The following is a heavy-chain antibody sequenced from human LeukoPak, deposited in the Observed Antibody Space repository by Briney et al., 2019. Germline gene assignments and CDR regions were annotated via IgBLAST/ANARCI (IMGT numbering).Heavy chain of an antibody. J-gene: IGHJ2*01. D-gene: IGHD7-27*01. CDR1: GFTFGTYG. V-gene: IGHV3-23*01. CDR2: ITGSSTWT. CDR3: ARELVSLGTGYFDL. Sequence: PGGSLRLSCEASGFTFGTYGMTWVGQAPGKGLEWVSGITGSSTWTYYADSVRGRFTISRDNSKNTLHLQMNNLTADDTAIYYCARELVSLGTGYFDLWGRGTLVTVSS.